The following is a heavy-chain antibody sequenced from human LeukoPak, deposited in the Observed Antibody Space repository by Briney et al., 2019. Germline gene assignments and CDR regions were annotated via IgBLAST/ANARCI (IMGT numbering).Heavy chain of an antibody. CDR3: AGDYYDSSGYPYYYYGMDV. V-gene: IGHV3-53*04. J-gene: IGHJ6*02. CDR2: IYSGGST. D-gene: IGHD3-22*01. CDR1: GFTVSSNY. Sequence: GGSLRLSCAASGFTVSSNYMSWVRQAPGKGLEWVSVIYSGGSTYYADSVKGRFTISRHNSKNTLYLQMNSLRAEDTAVYYCAGDYYDSSGYPYYYYGMDVWGQGTTVRVSS.